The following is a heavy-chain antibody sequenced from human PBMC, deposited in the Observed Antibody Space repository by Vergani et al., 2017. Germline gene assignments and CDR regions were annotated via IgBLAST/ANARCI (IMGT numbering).Heavy chain of an antibody. D-gene: IGHD3-10*01. V-gene: IGHV5-51*01. CDR1: GYSFTSYW. CDR3: ARQDSLRSWAPEDQ. CDR2: IYPGDSDT. J-gene: IGHJ4*02. Sequence: EVQLVQSGAEVKKAGESLKISCKGSGYSFTSYWIGWVRQMPGKGLEWMGIIYPGDSDTRYSQSFQGQVTISVDKSTSTAYLQWSSLKASDTAMYYCARQDSLRSWAPEDQWGQGTLVTVSS.